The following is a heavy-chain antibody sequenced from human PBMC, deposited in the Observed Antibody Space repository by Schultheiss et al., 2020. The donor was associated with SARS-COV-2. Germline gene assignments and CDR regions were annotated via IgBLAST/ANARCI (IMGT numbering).Heavy chain of an antibody. CDR2: INPNSGGT. Sequence: ASVKVSCKASGYTFTGYYMHWVRQAPGQGLEWMGWINPNSGGTNYAQKFQGRVTMTRNTSISTAYMELRSLRSDDTAVYYCARASATIRYLSDAFDIWGQGTMVTVSS. CDR3: ARASATIRYLSDAFDI. CDR1: GYTFTGYY. D-gene: IGHD5-24*01. J-gene: IGHJ3*02. V-gene: IGHV1-2*02.